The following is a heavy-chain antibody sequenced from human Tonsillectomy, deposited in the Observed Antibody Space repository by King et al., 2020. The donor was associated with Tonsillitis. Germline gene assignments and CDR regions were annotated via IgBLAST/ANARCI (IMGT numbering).Heavy chain of an antibody. V-gene: IGHV3-23*04. CDR2: IGGSGGST. J-gene: IGHJ4*02. D-gene: IGHD5-12*01. CDR3: AKHRGENSGYDFDF. Sequence: VQLVEPGGGLVQPGGSLRLSCAASGFPFSSYAMSWVRQALGKGLEWVSAIGGSGGSTHYAESLKGRFTISRDNSKNTLYVQINSLRVEDTAVYYCAKHRGENSGYDFDFWGQGTLVSVSS. CDR1: GFPFSSYA.